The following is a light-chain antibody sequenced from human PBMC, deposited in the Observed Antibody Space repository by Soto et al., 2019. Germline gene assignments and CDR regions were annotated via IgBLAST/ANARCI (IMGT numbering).Light chain of an antibody. CDR1: QSVSTY. CDR2: GAS. J-gene: IGKJ2*01. Sequence: EIVLTQSPATLSLSPGERATLSCRASQSVSTYLAWYQQRPGQAPRLLIYGASTRATGIPARFSGSGSGTEFTLTISSLQSEDFAIYYGQQYNNWPPMYTFGQGTKLEIK. V-gene: IGKV3-15*01. CDR3: QQYNNWPPMYT.